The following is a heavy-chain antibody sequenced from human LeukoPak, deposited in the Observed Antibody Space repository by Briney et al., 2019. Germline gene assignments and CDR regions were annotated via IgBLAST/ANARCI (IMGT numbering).Heavy chain of an antibody. CDR3: ARYRGYSYGYSWFDP. CDR1: GGSISSSNW. V-gene: IGHV4-4*02. Sequence: PSETLSLTCAVSGGSISSSNWWSSVRQPPGKGLEWIGEIYHIGSTNYNPSLKSRVTISVDKSKNQFSLKLSSVTAADTAVYYCARYRGYSYGYSWFDPWGQGTLVTVSS. J-gene: IGHJ5*02. D-gene: IGHD5-18*01. CDR2: IYHIGST.